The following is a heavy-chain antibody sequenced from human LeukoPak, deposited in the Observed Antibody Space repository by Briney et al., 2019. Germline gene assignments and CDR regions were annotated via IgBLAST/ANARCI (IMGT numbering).Heavy chain of an antibody. CDR2: ISSSSSYI. Sequence: PGGSLRLSCAASGFTFSSYSMNWVRQAPGKGLEWVSSISSSSSYIYYADSVKGRFTISRDNAKNSLYLQMNSLRAEDTAVYYCARVALLWFGELLPVDYWGQGTLVTVSS. D-gene: IGHD3-10*01. J-gene: IGHJ4*02. CDR1: GFTFSSYS. CDR3: ARVALLWFGELLPVDY. V-gene: IGHV3-21*01.